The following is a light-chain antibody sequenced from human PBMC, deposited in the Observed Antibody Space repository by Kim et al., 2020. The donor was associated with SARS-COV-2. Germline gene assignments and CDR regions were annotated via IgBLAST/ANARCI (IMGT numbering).Light chain of an antibody. CDR1: QDIRND. J-gene: IGKJ5*01. CDR2: GAS. Sequence: AAVEDRVTITCRASQDIRNDLGWYQQNPGRAPKRLIYGASSLQSGVPSRFSGSGSGTEFTLTISSLQPEDFATYFCLQHNTYPVTFGQGTRLEIK. CDR3: LQHNTYPVT. V-gene: IGKV1-17*01.